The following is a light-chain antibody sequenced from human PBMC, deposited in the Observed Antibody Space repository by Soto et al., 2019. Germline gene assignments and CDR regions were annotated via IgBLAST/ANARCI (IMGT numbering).Light chain of an antibody. CDR3: QQYNNWPLT. CDR2: GAS. CDR1: RSVSSN. J-gene: IGKJ5*01. Sequence: EIVMTQSPATLSVSPGERATLSCRASRSVSSNLAWYEQKPGQAPRLVIYGASTRAAGIPARFSGSGSGTEFTLTISSLQSEDFAVYYCQQYNNWPLTIGQGTRLEIK. V-gene: IGKV3-15*01.